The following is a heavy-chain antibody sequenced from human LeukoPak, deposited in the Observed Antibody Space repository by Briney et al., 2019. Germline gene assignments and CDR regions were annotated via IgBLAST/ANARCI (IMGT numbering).Heavy chain of an antibody. CDR1: GFTFDDYA. CDR3: ARDGCGGDCFPNDY. J-gene: IGHJ4*02. Sequence: GRSLRLSCAASGFTFDDYAVHWVRQAPGKGLEWVSGISWNSGSIGYADSVKGRFAISRDNAKNSLYLQMNSLRAEDTAVYYCARDGCGGDCFPNDYWGQGTLVTVSS. CDR2: ISWNSGSI. D-gene: IGHD2-21*02. V-gene: IGHV3-9*01.